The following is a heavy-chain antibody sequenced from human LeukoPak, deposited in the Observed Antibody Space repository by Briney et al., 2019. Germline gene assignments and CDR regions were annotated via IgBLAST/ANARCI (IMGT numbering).Heavy chain of an antibody. D-gene: IGHD6-19*01. Sequence: GASVKVSCKASGYTFTSYGISWVRQAPGQGLEWMGWISAYNGNTNYAQKLQGRVTMTTDTSTSTAYVELRSLRSDDTAVYYCARDRSGYSSTTFDIWGQGTMVTVSS. V-gene: IGHV1-18*01. J-gene: IGHJ3*02. CDR2: ISAYNGNT. CDR3: ARDRSGYSSTTFDI. CDR1: GYTFTSYG.